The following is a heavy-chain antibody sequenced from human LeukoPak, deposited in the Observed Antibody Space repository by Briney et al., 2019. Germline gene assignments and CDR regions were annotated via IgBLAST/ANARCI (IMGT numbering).Heavy chain of an antibody. Sequence: GGSLRLSCAASGFTFSSYAMSWVRQAPGKGLEWVSAISGSGGSTYYADSVKGRLTISRDNSKNTLYLQMNSLRAEDTAVYYCAKVGSVVVVPAAISHWGQGTLVTVSS. CDR2: ISGSGGST. V-gene: IGHV3-23*01. CDR1: GFTFSSYA. D-gene: IGHD2-2*01. CDR3: AKVGSVVVVPAAISH. J-gene: IGHJ4*02.